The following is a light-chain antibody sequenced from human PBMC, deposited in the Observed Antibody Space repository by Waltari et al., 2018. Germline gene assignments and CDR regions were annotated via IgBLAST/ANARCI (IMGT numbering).Light chain of an antibody. CDR2: WAS. Sequence: DIVMTQSPDSLAVSLGERATINCKSSQSFLYSSNNKNYLTWYQKKPGQPPKLPIYWASTRESGFPDRFSGSGSGTDFTLTISSLQAEDVAVYYCQQYYNTPFTFGPGTKVDVK. CDR3: QQYYNTPFT. CDR1: QSFLYSSNNKNY. J-gene: IGKJ3*01. V-gene: IGKV4-1*01.